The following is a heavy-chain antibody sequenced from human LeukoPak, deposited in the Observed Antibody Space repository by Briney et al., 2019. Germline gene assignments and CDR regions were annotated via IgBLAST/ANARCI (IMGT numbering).Heavy chain of an antibody. V-gene: IGHV5-51*01. J-gene: IGHJ4*02. D-gene: IGHD3-10*01. CDR2: IYPGDSDT. Sequence: GESLKISCKGSGYSFTSYWIAWVRQMPGKGLEWMGIIYPGDSDTRYSPSFQGQVTISADKSISTAYLQWSSLKASDTAMYYCAGAYGSGTYYSQYFDYWGQGTLVTASS. CDR1: GYSFTSYW. CDR3: AGAYGSGTYYSQYFDY.